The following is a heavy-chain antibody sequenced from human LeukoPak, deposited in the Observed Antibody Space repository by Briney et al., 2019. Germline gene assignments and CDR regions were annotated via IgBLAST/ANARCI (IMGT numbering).Heavy chain of an antibody. J-gene: IGHJ4*02. CDR1: GYTFTGYY. D-gene: IGHD3-22*01. Sequence: GASVKVSCKASGYTFTGYYMHWVRQAPGQGLEWMGRINPNSGGTNYARKFQGRVTMTRDTSISTAYMELSRLRSDDTAVYYCASSRPANRYYYDSSGYDYWGQGTLVTVSS. V-gene: IGHV1-2*06. CDR2: INPNSGGT. CDR3: ASSRPANRYYYDSSGYDY.